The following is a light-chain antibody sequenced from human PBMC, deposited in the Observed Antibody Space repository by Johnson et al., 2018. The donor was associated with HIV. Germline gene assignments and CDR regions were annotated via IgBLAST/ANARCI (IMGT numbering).Light chain of an antibody. CDR2: ENN. CDR1: SSNIGNNY. CDR3: GTWDSSLRGGV. Sequence: QSVLTQPPSVSAAPGQKVTISCSGSSSNIGNNYVSWYQQLPGTAPKLLISENNQRPSGIPDRFSGSKSGTSATLGITGLQPGDEADYYCGTWDSSLRGGVFGTGTKVTVL. J-gene: IGLJ1*01. V-gene: IGLV1-51*02.